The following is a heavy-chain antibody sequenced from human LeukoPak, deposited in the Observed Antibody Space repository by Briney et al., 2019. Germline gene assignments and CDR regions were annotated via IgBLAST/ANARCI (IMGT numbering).Heavy chain of an antibody. D-gene: IGHD3-3*01. V-gene: IGHV4-34*01. CDR2: INHSGST. J-gene: IGHJ6*03. CDR1: GGSFSGYY. Sequence: SETLSLTCAVYGGSFSGYYWSWIRQLPGKGLEWIGEINHSGSTNYNPSLKSRVTISVDTSKNQFSLKLSSVTAADTAVYYCARGPGDDFWSGYYNGYYYMDVWGKGTTVTVSS. CDR3: ARGPGDDFWSGYYNGYYYMDV.